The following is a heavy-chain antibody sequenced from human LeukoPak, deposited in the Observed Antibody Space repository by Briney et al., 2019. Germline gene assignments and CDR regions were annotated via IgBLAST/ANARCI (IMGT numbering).Heavy chain of an antibody. D-gene: IGHD3-22*01. CDR2: IYYSGST. J-gene: IGHJ3*02. CDR1: GGSISSGGYY. CDR3: ARSRRIDSSALTFDI. Sequence: PSETLSLTCTVSGGSISSGGYYRSWIRQHPGKGLEWIGYIYYSGSTYYNPSLKSRVTISVDTSKNQFSLKLSSVTAADTAVYYCARSRRIDSSALTFDIWGQGTMVTVSS. V-gene: IGHV4-31*03.